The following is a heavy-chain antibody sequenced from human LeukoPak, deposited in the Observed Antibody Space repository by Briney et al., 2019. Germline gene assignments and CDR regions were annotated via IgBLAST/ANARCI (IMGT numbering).Heavy chain of an antibody. D-gene: IGHD6-13*01. V-gene: IGHV3-7*01. CDR1: GFTLSYHW. Sequence: GGSLRLSCAASGFTLSYHWMTWVRQAPGKGLEWVANIKNDGAVKNYVDSVKGRFTISRDNAKNSLYPQMNSLRAEDTAVYYCAKDSYSKGDFWGQGVLVTVSS. CDR2: IKNDGAVK. CDR3: AKDSYSKGDF. J-gene: IGHJ4*02.